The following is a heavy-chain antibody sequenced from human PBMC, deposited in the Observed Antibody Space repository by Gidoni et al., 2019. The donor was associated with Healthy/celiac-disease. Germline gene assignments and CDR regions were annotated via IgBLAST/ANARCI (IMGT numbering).Heavy chain of an antibody. J-gene: IGHJ4*02. CDR1: GFTFDDYA. V-gene: IGHV3-9*01. D-gene: IGHD3-16*02. CDR2: ISWNSGSI. Sequence: EVQLVESGGGLVQPGRSLRLSCAASGFTFDDYAMHWVRQAPGKGLEWVSGISWNSGSIGYADSVKGRFTISRDNAKNSLYLQMNSLRAEDTALYYCAKDQSMITFGGVIDYWGQGTLVTVSS. CDR3: AKDQSMITFGGVIDY.